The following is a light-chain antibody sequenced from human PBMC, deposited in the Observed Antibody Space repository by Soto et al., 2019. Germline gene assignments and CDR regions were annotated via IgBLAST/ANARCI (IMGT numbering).Light chain of an antibody. CDR2: LGS. CDR1: QSLLHSNGYNY. V-gene: IGKV2-28*01. Sequence: DIMMTQSPLSLPVTPREPASISCRSSQSLLHSNGYNYLDWYLQKPGQSPQLLIYLGSNRASGVPDRFSGSGSGTDFTLKISRVEAEDVGVYYCMQALQTPLTFGGGTKVEIK. CDR3: MQALQTPLT. J-gene: IGKJ4*01.